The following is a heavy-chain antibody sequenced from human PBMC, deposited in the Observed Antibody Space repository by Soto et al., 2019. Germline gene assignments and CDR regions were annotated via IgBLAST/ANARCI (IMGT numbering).Heavy chain of an antibody. J-gene: IGHJ4*02. CDR1: GFTFSSYG. CDR2: ISYDGSNK. Sequence: PGGSLRLSCAASGFTFSSYGMHWVRQAPGKGLEWVAVISYDGSNKYYADSVKGRFTISRDNSKNTLYLQMNSLRAEDTAVYYSAKDLGGGWYDYWGQGTLVTVSS. CDR3: AKDLGGGWYDY. D-gene: IGHD6-19*01. V-gene: IGHV3-30*18.